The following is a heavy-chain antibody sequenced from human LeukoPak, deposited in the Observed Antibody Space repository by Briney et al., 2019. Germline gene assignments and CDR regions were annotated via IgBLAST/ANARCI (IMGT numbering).Heavy chain of an antibody. V-gene: IGHV3-33*01. CDR2: IWYDGSNK. D-gene: IGHD3-10*01. CDR3: AREVTMVRGFDY. J-gene: IGHJ4*02. Sequence: GGSLRLSRAASGFTFSSYGMHWVRQAPGKGLEWVAVIWYDGSNKYYADSVKGRFTISRDNSKNTLYLQMNSLRAEDTAVYYCAREVTMVRGFDYWGQGTLVTVSS. CDR1: GFTFSSYG.